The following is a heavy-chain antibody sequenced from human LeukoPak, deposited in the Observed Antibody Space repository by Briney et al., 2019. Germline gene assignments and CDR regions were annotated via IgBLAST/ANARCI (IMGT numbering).Heavy chain of an antibody. D-gene: IGHD3-22*01. CDR1: GGSISSTSHY. Sequence: SETLSLTCTVSGGSISSTSHYWDWIRQPPGKGLEWIGSIYYSGSTYYNPSLKSRVTISVDTSKNQFSLKLSSVTAADTAIYYCATSSAGDSSSLYYESFRPNWFGPRGQGTLVTVSS. CDR2: IYYSGST. V-gene: IGHV4-39*01. CDR3: ATSSAGDSSSLYYESFRPNWFGP. J-gene: IGHJ5*02.